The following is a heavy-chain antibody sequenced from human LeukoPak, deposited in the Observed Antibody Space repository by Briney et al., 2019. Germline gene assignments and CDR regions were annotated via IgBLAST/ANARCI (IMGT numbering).Heavy chain of an antibody. CDR3: ARDRVGVDY. CDR2: ISGSGGST. D-gene: IGHD2-15*01. Sequence: GGSLSLSXAASGFTFSXXXXXXVPQAPGKXXGWVSAISGSGGSTYXADSVKGRFTISRDNPKNTLYLQMNSLRAEDTAVYYCARDRVGVDYWGQGTLVTVSS. V-gene: IGHV3-23*01. J-gene: IGHJ4*02. CDR1: GFTFSXXX.